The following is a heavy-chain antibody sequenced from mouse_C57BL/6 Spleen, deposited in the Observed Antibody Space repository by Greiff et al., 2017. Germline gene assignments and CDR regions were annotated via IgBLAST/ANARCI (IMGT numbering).Heavy chain of an antibody. D-gene: IGHD1-1*01. CDR2: IYPRSGNT. V-gene: IGHV1-81*01. CDR1: GYTFTSYG. CDR3: ARGATVDWFAY. J-gene: IGHJ3*01. Sequence: VKLQESGAELARPGASVKLSCKASGYTFTSYGISWVKQRTGQGLEWIGEIYPRSGNTYYNEKFKGKATLTADKSSSTAYMELRSLTSEDSAVYFCARGATVDWFAYWGQGTLVTVSA.